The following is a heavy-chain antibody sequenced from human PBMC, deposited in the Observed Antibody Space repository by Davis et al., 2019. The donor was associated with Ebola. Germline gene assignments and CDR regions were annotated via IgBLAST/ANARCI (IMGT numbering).Heavy chain of an antibody. J-gene: IGHJ3*02. CDR2: ITSKTDGGTT. CDR1: GFTFSNAW. V-gene: IGHV3-15*01. CDR3: TTDSFMMRYCSGGSCYGHDAFDI. D-gene: IGHD2-15*01. Sequence: ESLKISCAASGFTFSNAWMSWLRQAPGKRLEWVGRITSKTDGGTTDYAAPVKGRFTISSDDSKNTLYLQMNSLKTEDTAVYYCTTDSFMMRYCSGGSCYGHDAFDIWGQGTMVTVSS.